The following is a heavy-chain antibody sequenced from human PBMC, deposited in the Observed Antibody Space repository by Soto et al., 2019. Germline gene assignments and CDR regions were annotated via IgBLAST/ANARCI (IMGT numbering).Heavy chain of an antibody. V-gene: IGHV1-2*02. Sequence: ASVKVSCKASGYTFTGYYIHWVRQAPGQGLEWMGWINPNSGATNYAQKFQGRVTMTRDTSITTAYMELSRLTSDDTAVYYCASTRLLNYYDSRNLADWFDPWGQGTLVTVSS. J-gene: IGHJ5*02. D-gene: IGHD3-22*01. CDR1: GYTFTGYY. CDR3: ASTRLLNYYDSRNLADWFDP. CDR2: INPNSGAT.